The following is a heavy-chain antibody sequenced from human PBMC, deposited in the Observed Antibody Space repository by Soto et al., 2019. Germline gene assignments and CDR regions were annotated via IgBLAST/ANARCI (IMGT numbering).Heavy chain of an antibody. CDR1: GGFVSSGSYY. CDR3: ARVERGTATTVVDAFDI. J-gene: IGHJ3*02. CDR2: MSHSGGT. V-gene: IGHV4-34*01. Sequence: QVQLQQWGAGLLKPSETLSLTCAVYGGFVSSGSYYWSWIRQPPGKGLEWIGEMSHSGGTHFNPSLKCRVTISVDTSKNQFSLTMTSVTAADTALYYCARVERGTATTVVDAFDIWGPGTMVTVSS. D-gene: IGHD1-1*01.